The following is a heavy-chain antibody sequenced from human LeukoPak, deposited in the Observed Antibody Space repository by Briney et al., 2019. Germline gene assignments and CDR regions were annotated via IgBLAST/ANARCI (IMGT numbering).Heavy chain of an antibody. CDR1: GGSFSGYY. CDR2: IYHSGST. D-gene: IGHD2-15*01. V-gene: IGHV4-34*01. Sequence: PSETLSLTCAVYGGSFSGYYWSWIRQPPGKGLEWIGSIYHSGSTYYNPSLKSRVTISVDTSKNQFSLKLSSVTAADTAVYYCARLLGYCSGGSCYFDYWGQGTLVTVSS. J-gene: IGHJ4*02. CDR3: ARLLGYCSGGSCYFDY.